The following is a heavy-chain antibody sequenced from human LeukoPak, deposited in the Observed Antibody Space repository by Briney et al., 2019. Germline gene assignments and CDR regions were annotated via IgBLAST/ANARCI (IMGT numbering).Heavy chain of an antibody. CDR2: IYYSGST. Sequence: SETLSLTCAVYGGSFSGYYWSWIRQPPGKGLEWIGYIYYSGSTKYNPSLKSRVTISVDTSKNQFSLRLSSVTAADTAVYYCARDSTRYPNDAFDSWGQGTMVTVSS. V-gene: IGHV4-59*01. D-gene: IGHD3-16*02. J-gene: IGHJ3*02. CDR3: ARDSTRYPNDAFDS. CDR1: GGSFSGYY.